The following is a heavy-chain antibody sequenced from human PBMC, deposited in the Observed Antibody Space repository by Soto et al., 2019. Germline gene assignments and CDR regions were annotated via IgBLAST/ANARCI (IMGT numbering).Heavy chain of an antibody. V-gene: IGHV1-18*01. CDR2: FNTYNGNT. CDR3: ARERGGYSYGDY. CDR1: GYTFSSYG. D-gene: IGHD5-18*01. J-gene: IGHJ4*02. Sequence: QVQLVQSGAEVKKPGASVKVSCKASGYTFSSYGITWVRQAPGQRLEWMGWFNTYNGNTNYAQKFQSRVTMTTETSTSTAYMELRSLRSDDTAVYYCARERGGYSYGDYWGQGALVTVSS.